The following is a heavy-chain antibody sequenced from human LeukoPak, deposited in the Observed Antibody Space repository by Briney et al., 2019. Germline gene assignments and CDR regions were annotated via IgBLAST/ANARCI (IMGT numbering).Heavy chain of an antibody. CDR1: GGSFSGYY. D-gene: IGHD1-14*01. V-gene: IGHV4-34*01. CDR2: INHSGST. Sequence: SETLSLTCAVYGGSFSGYYWSWIRQPPGKGLEWIGEINHSGSTNYNPSLKSRVTISVDTSKNQFSLKLSSVTAADTAVYYCARRTLGGIDTFDIWGKGQWSPSLQ. CDR3: ARRTLGGIDTFDI. J-gene: IGHJ3*02.